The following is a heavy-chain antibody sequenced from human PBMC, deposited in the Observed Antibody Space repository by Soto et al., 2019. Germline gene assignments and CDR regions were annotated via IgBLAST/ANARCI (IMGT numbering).Heavy chain of an antibody. J-gene: IGHJ4*02. V-gene: IGHV1-2*02. CDR1: GYPFTSYA. Sequence: SVEVSCKSSGYPFTSYAMHWVRQAPGQGLEWMGWINSVSGGANYAPRFQGRVAMTRDRSSATAFMELSRLRSDDTAVYYCARGGSYYAHWGQGTLVTVSS. CDR2: INSVSGGA. CDR3: ARGGSYYAH. D-gene: IGHD1-26*01.